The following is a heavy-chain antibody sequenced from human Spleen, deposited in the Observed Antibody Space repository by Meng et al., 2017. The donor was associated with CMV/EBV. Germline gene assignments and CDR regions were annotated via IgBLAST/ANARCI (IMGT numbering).Heavy chain of an antibody. D-gene: IGHD5-24*01. J-gene: IGHJ4*02. V-gene: IGHV4-34*01. CDR3: ATQESRDGHNPY. CDR1: GGSFSGYY. CDR2: MYHSGTT. Sequence: QVQLQQWGAELLKPSETLSLTCAVYGGSFSGYYWSWIRQPPGKGLEWIGEMYHSGTTNYNPSLKSRVTISMGKSNNQLSLKLNSVTAADTAVYYCATQESRDGHNPYWGQGTLVTVSS.